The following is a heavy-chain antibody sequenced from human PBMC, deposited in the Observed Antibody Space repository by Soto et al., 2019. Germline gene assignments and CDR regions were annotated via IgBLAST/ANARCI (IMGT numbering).Heavy chain of an antibody. D-gene: IGHD3-3*01. J-gene: IGHJ6*03. CDR1: GGSFSGYY. CDR2: INHSGST. CDR3: ARGSVTIFGVVIAPRDYYYYMDV. Sequence: SETLSLTCAVYGGSFSGYYWSWIRQPPEKGLEKIGEINHSGSTNYNPSLKSRVTISVDTSKNQFSLKLSSVTAADTAVYYCARGSVTIFGVVIAPRDYYYYMDVWGKRTTVTVSS. V-gene: IGHV4-34*01.